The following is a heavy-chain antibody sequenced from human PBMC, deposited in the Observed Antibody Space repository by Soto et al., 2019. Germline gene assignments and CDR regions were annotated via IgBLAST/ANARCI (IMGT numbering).Heavy chain of an antibody. D-gene: IGHD3-10*01. CDR2: ISYDGSNK. Sequence: GGSLRLSCAASGFTFSSYAMHWVRQAPGKGLEWVAVISYDGSNKYYADSVKGRFTISRDNSKNTLYLQMNSLRAEDTAVYYCARDFSMVRGVIIKYYYYYGMDVWGQGTTVTVSS. V-gene: IGHV3-30-3*01. CDR3: ARDFSMVRGVIIKYYYYYGMDV. J-gene: IGHJ6*02. CDR1: GFTFSSYA.